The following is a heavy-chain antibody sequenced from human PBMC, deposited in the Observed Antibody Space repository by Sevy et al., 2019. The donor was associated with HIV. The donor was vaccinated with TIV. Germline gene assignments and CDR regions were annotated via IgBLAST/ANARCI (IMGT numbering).Heavy chain of an antibody. CDR1: GDSINNYY. V-gene: IGHV4-59*07. D-gene: IGHD2-2*02. Sequence: SDTLSLTCSVSGDSINNYYWSWIRQPPGKGLEWIGYTSYSGTTNYSPSLKSRVDISVDTSMHHFSLKINSVTAADTAVYYCARLRWDVVDAPGATPGCYFDSWGQGILVTVS. CDR3: ARLRWDVVDAPGATPGCYFDS. J-gene: IGHJ4*02. CDR2: TSYSGTT.